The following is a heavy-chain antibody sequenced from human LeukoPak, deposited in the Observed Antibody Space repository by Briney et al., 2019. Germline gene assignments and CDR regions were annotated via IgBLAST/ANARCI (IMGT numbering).Heavy chain of an antibody. CDR2: IYYSGST. CDR1: GGSISSSSYY. CDR3: ARRLGTIAAAGIAVYYYYYYMDV. V-gene: IGHV4-39*01. D-gene: IGHD6-13*01. Sequence: SETLSLTCTVSGGSISSSSYYWGWIHQPPGKGLEWIGSIYYSGSTYYNPSLKSRVTISVDTSKNQFSLKLSSVTAADTAVYYCARRLGTIAAAGIAVYYYYYYMDVWGKGTTVTVSS. J-gene: IGHJ6*03.